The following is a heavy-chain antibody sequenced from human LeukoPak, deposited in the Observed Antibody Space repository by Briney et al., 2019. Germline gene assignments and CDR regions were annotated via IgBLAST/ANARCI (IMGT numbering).Heavy chain of an antibody. J-gene: IGHJ4*02. V-gene: IGHV4-34*01. D-gene: IGHD3-10*01. CDR2: INHSVST. CDR3: ARRAYYYGSGSHHIDY. CDR1: GESLSGYY. Sequence: SETLSLTCAVYGESLSGYYWSWIRQPPGKGPEWLGEINHSVSTHYNPSLKSRVTISVDTSKNQFSLKLSSVTAADTAVYYCARRAYYYGSGSHHIDYWGQGTLVTVSS.